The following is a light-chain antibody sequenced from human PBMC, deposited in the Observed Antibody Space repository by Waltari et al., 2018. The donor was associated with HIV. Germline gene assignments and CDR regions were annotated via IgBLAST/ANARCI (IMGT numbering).Light chain of an antibody. CDR1: QSVSSTY. CDR3: QQRSNWPPVT. V-gene: IGKV3D-20*02. J-gene: IGKJ5*01. CDR2: DAS. Sequence: EIVLTQSPGTLSLSPGERATLSCRASQSVSSTYLAWYQQKPGQAPRLLIYDASTRASGIPARFSGSGSGTDFTLTISSLEPEDVAVYYCQQRSNWPPVTFGQGTRLEI.